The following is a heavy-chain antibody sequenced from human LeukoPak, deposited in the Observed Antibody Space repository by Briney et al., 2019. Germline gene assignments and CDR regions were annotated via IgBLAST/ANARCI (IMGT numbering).Heavy chain of an antibody. J-gene: IGHJ2*01. Sequence: SETLSLTCTVSGGSISSYYWSWIRQPPGKGLEWIGYIYYSGSTNYNPSLKRRVTISVDTSKNQFSLKLSSVTAADTAVYYCARDSSGWYGGGYFDLWGRGTLVTVSS. CDR1: GGSISSYY. CDR3: ARDSSGWYGGGYFDL. V-gene: IGHV4-59*01. CDR2: IYYSGST. D-gene: IGHD3-16*01.